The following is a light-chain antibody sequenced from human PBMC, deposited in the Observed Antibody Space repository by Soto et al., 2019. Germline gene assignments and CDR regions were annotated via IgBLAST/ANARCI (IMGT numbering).Light chain of an antibody. CDR1: KLGEKY. V-gene: IGLV3-1*01. CDR3: QAWGRNTML. CDR2: QDT. J-gene: IGLJ2*01. Sequence: SYELTQPPSVSVSPGQTASITCSGDKLGEKYVSWHQQKPGQSPVAVIYQDTKRPSGIPDRFSGSNSGNTATLTISGTQAMDEADYYCQAWGRNTMLFGGGTKVTVL.